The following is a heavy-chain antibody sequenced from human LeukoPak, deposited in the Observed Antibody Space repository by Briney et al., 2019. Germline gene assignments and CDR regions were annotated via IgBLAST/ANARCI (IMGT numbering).Heavy chain of an antibody. CDR1: GGSFSGYY. Sequence: PSETLSLTCAVYGGSFSGYYWSWIRQPPGKGLEWIGEINHSGSTNYNPSLKSRVTISVDTSKNQFSLKLSSVTAADTAVYYCARAGGYGLIDYWGQGTMVTVSS. V-gene: IGHV4-34*01. CDR2: INHSGST. D-gene: IGHD5-18*01. CDR3: ARAGGYGLIDY. J-gene: IGHJ4*02.